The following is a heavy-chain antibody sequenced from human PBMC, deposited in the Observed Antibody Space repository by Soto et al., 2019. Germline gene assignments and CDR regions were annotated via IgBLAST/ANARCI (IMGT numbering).Heavy chain of an antibody. V-gene: IGHV3-7*01. CDR1: GFTFSNYW. Sequence: PGGSLRLSCAASGFTFSNYWMTWVRQAPGKGLEWVANIKEDGSEKYYVDSVKGRFTISRDNAKNSLYLQMNSLSAEDTAVYFCARDVLGPMDVWGNGTTVTVSS. D-gene: IGHD6-6*01. CDR3: ARDVLGPMDV. CDR2: IKEDGSEK. J-gene: IGHJ6*03.